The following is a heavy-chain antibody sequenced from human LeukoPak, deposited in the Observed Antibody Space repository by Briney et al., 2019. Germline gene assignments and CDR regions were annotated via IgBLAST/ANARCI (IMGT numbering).Heavy chain of an antibody. D-gene: IGHD3-22*01. CDR3: ATDSSGYYYYYYYVDV. CDR1: GYTFTDYY. Sequence: ASVKISCKVSGYTFTDYYMRWVQQAPGKGLEWMGLVDPEDGETIYAEKFQGRVTITAYTSTDTAYMELSSLRSEDTAVYYCATDSSGYYYYYYYVDVWGKGTTVTVSS. CDR2: VDPEDGET. V-gene: IGHV1-69-2*01. J-gene: IGHJ6*03.